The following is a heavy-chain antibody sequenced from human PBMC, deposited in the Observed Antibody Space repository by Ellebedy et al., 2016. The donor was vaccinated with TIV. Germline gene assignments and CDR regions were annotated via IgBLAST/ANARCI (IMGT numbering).Heavy chain of an antibody. Sequence: GESLKISCKGSGYNFTSYWIGWVRQMPGKGLEWMGIIYPGDSDTRYSPSFQGQATISADKSISAAYLQWSSLKASDTAMYYCARIEGYHFGRNWYGISNWGQGTLVTVSS. CDR1: GYNFTSYW. CDR2: IYPGDSDT. V-gene: IGHV5-51*01. CDR3: ARIEGYHFGRNWYGISN. D-gene: IGHD6-13*01. J-gene: IGHJ4*02.